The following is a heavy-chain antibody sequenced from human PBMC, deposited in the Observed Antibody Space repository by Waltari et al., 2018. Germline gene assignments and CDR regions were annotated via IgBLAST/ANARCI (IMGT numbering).Heavy chain of an antibody. CDR2: IKEDGSEK. Sequence: EVQRVESGGGLVQPGGSLRLCCAGAGFTFSRYWMSWVRQAPGKGLEWVANIKEDGSEKYYVDSVKGRFTISRDNAKNSVYLQMNSLRAEDTAVYYCSRSMVHWGQGTLVTVS. J-gene: IGHJ1*01. V-gene: IGHV3-7*03. CDR1: GFTFSRYW. D-gene: IGHD2-8*01. CDR3: SRSMVH.